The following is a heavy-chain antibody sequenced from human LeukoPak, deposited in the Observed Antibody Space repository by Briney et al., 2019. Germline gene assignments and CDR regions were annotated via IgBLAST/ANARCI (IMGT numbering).Heavy chain of an antibody. J-gene: IGHJ4*02. V-gene: IGHV3-48*01. CDR2: ISSSSSTI. CDR1: GFTFSSYS. Sequence: GGSLRLSCAASGFTFSSYSMNWVRQAPGKGLEWVSYISSSSSTIYYADSVKGRFTISRDNAKNSLYLQMNSLRAEDTAVYYCAGPLVVPAAMEFDYWGQGTLVTVSS. CDR3: AGPLVVPAAMEFDY. D-gene: IGHD2-2*01.